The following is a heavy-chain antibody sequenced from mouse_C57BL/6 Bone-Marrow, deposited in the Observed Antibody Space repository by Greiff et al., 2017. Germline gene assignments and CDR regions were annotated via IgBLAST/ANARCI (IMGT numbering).Heavy chain of an antibody. Sequence: QVQLQQSGAELARPGASVKLSCKASGYTFTSYGISWVKQRTGQGLEWIGEIYPRSGNTYYNEKFKGKATLTADKSSSTAYMELRSLTSEDSAVYFCARGSYYINYFDYWGQGTTLTVSS. D-gene: IGHD2-12*01. J-gene: IGHJ2*01. V-gene: IGHV1-81*01. CDR1: GYTFTSYG. CDR2: IYPRSGNT. CDR3: ARGSYYINYFDY.